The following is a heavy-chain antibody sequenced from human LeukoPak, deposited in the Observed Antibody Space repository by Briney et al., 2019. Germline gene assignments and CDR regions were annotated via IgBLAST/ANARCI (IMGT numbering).Heavy chain of an antibody. CDR3: ARPSLWFGAYGMDV. V-gene: IGHV3-48*03. J-gene: IGHJ6*02. Sequence: GGSLRLSCAASGFTFSDYEMNWVRQAPEKGLEWVSYISAGAGVIFYADSVKGRFSITRDNAKNSLFLQMNSLRAEDTAVYYCARPSLWFGAYGMDVWGQGTTVTVSS. CDR1: GFTFSDYE. CDR2: ISAGAGVI. D-gene: IGHD3-10*01.